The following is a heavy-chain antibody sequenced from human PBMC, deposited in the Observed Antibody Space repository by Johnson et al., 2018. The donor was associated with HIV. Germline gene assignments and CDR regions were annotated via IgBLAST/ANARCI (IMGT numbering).Heavy chain of an antibody. V-gene: IGHV3-9*01. J-gene: IGHJ3*02. D-gene: IGHD3-22*01. CDR1: GFTFSSYA. CDR3: AKERGFYYYDSSGCGAFDI. CDR2: ISWNSGSI. Sequence: VQLVESGGGVVQPGRSLRLSCAASGFTFSSYAMHWVRQAPGKGLEWVSGISWNSGSIGYADSVKGRFTISRDNAKNSLYLQMNSLRAEDTALYYCAKERGFYYYDSSGCGAFDIWGQGTMVTVSS.